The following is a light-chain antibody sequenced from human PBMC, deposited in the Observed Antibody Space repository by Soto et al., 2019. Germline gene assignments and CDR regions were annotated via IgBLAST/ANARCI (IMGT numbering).Light chain of an antibody. CDR3: QQVNSFPHI. J-gene: IGKJ2*01. V-gene: IGKV1-9*01. Sequence: DIPLTQSPSFLSASLGDRVIFTCRASQGIASHLAWYQQRPGKVPKLLVYAASSLQSGVPSRFSGSGFGTEFTLTISSLQPEDFATYYCQQVNSFPHIFGQGTKLEIK. CDR2: AAS. CDR1: QGIASH.